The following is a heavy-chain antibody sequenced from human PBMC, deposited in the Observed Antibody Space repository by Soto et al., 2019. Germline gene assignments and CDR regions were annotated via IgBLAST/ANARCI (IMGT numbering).Heavy chain of an antibody. V-gene: IGHV1-69*12. CDR2: IIPIFGTA. CDR1: GGTFSSYA. CDR3: AXXXXXXXXXXXXXXXXDY. Sequence: QVQLVQSGAEVKKPGSSVKVSCKASGGTFSSYAISWVRQAPGQGLEWMGGIIPIFGTANYAQKFQGRVTITADESTSTAYMELSSLRSEDTAVYYXAXXXXXXXXXXXXXXXXDYWGQGTLVTVSS. J-gene: IGHJ4*02.